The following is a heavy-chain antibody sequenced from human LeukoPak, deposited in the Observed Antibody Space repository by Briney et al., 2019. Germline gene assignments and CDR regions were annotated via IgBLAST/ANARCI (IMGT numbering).Heavy chain of an antibody. V-gene: IGHV4-34*01. CDR3: ARTETPCYYDSRTGYYSFDY. J-gene: IGHJ4*02. CDR2: INHSGST. Sequence: PSETLSLTCAVYGGSFSGYYWSWIRQPPGKGLEWIGEINHSGSTNYNPSLKSRVTISVDTSKNQFSLKLSSVTAADTAVYYCARTETPCYYDSRTGYYSFDYWGQGTLVTVSS. D-gene: IGHD3-22*01. CDR1: GGSFSGYY.